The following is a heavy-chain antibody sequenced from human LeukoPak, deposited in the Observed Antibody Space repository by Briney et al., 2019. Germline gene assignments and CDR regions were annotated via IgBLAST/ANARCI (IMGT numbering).Heavy chain of an antibody. CDR3: ATKGTVAPGY. Sequence: PGGSLRLSCTASGFTFTNYWMIWVRQAPGKGLEWVANVKQDGSEKFYVDSVKGRFTISRDNAKNSLYLQMSSLRAEDTAVYYCATKGTVAPGYWGQGTLVTVSS. CDR2: VKQDGSEK. CDR1: GFTFTNYW. J-gene: IGHJ4*02. D-gene: IGHD6-19*01. V-gene: IGHV3-7*01.